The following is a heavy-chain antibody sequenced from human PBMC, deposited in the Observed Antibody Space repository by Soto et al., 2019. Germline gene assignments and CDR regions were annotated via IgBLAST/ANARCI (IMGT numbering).Heavy chain of an antibody. CDR3: ASLVVPAAVFEGPSYYFDY. Sequence: PSETLSLTCTVSGGSISSYYWSWIRQPPGKALEWIGYIYYSGSTNYNPSLKSRVTISVDTSKNQFSLKLSSVTAADTAVYYCASLVVPAAVFEGPSYYFDYWGQGTLVTVSS. J-gene: IGHJ4*02. CDR1: GGSISSYY. D-gene: IGHD2-2*01. V-gene: IGHV4-59*01. CDR2: IYYSGST.